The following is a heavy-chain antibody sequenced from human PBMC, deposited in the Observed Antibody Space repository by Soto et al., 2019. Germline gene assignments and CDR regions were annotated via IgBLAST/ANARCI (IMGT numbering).Heavy chain of an antibody. V-gene: IGHV5-51*01. D-gene: IGHD4-4*01. Sequence: GESLKISCKGSGYSFTSFWIAWVRQMPGKGLEWMGIISPDDSDIRYSPSFQGQVTISADKSISTAYLQWNSLQAPDTAIYYCASTLEYSRRYFDYWGQGTLVTVSS. CDR2: ISPDDSDI. CDR1: GYSFTSFW. J-gene: IGHJ4*02. CDR3: ASTLEYSRRYFDY.